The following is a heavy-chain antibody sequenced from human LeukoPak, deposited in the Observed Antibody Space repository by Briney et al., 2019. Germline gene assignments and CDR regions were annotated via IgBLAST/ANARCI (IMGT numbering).Heavy chain of an antibody. CDR3: ARRALRYCSSTSCPAQYYGVDV. CDR2: IREDGSEK. D-gene: IGHD2-2*01. CDR1: GFIFSSYW. Sequence: GGSLRLSCAASGFIFSSYWMSWVRQAPGKGLEWVANIREDGSEKYYVDSVKGRFTISRDNAKNSLYLQTNSLRAEDTAVYYCARRALRYCSSTSCPAQYYGVDVWGKGTTVTVSS. J-gene: IGHJ6*04. V-gene: IGHV3-7*03.